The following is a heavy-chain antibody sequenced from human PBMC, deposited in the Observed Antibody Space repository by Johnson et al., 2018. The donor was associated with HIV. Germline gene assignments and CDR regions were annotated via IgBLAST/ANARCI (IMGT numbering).Heavy chain of an antibody. CDR1: GFTFDDYG. Sequence: VQLLESGGGVVRPGGSLRLSCAASGFTFDDYGMSWVRQAPGNGLEWVSGINWNGGSTGYADSVKGRFTISRDNAKNSLYLQMNSLRAEDTALYYCARDGGSGWYFAFDIWGQGTMVTVSS. J-gene: IGHJ3*02. CDR2: INWNGGST. D-gene: IGHD6-19*01. CDR3: ARDGGSGWYFAFDI. V-gene: IGHV3-20*04.